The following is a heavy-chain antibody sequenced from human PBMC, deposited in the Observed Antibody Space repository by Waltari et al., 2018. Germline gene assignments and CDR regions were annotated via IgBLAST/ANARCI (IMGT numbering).Heavy chain of an antibody. V-gene: IGHV3-7*01. CDR2: INQDGRDK. D-gene: IGHD1-1*01. J-gene: IGHJ4*02. CDR3: ARDVPNGYFDY. Sequence: EVHLVQSGGGLIQPGGSLRFSCGVSGFTFDNYWMTWVRQAPGKGLEWVANINQDGRDKNYVDSVEGRFTISRDNAQNSVYLQMNSLRAEDTAVYYCARDVPNGYFDYWGSGTLVTVSS. CDR1: GFTFDNYW.